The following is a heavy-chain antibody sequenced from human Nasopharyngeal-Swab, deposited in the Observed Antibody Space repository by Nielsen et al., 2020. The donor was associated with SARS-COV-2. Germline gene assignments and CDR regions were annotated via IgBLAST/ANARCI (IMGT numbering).Heavy chain of an antibody. J-gene: IGHJ4*02. D-gene: IGHD2-21*02. CDR2: ISSSGSTR. V-gene: IGHV3-11*01. Sequence: GESLKISCAASGFTFSDHYMSWIRQAPGKGPEWVSYISSSGSTRYYADSVKGRFTISRDNAKNSLYLQMNSLRAEDTAVYYCATLANIVVVTAILNGDYFDYWGQGTLVTVSS. CDR1: GFTFSDHY. CDR3: ATLANIVVVTAILNGDYFDY.